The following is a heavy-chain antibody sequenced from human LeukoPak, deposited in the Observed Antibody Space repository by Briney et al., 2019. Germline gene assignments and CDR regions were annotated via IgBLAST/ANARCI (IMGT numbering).Heavy chain of an antibody. D-gene: IGHD3-10*01. Sequence: GGSLRLSCAASGFTFSSYAMNWVRQAPGKGLEWVLHISTSGSIIHYADSVKGRFTISRDNAKNSLYLQMNSLRAEDTAVYYCARHPLGTFDIWGQGTMVTVSS. CDR1: GFTFSSYA. CDR3: ARHPLGTFDI. CDR2: ISTSGSII. J-gene: IGHJ3*02. V-gene: IGHV3-48*04.